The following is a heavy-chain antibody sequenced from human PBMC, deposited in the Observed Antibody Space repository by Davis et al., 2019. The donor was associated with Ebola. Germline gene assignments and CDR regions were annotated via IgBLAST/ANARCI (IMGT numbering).Heavy chain of an antibody. CDR1: GFTFSSYG. J-gene: IGHJ6*02. Sequence: PGGSLRLSCAASGFTFSSYGMHWVRQAPGKGLEWVAVISYDGSNKYYADSVKGRFTISRDNSKDTLYLQMNSLRAEDTAVYYCAREGGFRGTSYHGLDVWGQGTTVTVSS. CDR2: ISYDGSNK. D-gene: IGHD1-7*01. V-gene: IGHV3-30*03. CDR3: AREGGFRGTSYHGLDV.